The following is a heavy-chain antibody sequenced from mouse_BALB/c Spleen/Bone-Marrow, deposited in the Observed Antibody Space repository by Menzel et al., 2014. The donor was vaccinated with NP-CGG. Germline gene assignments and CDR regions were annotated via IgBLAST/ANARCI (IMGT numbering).Heavy chain of an antibody. V-gene: IGHV1-14*01. CDR2: INPYNDGT. Sequence: VQLQQSGPELVKPGASVKMSCKASGYTFTSYVMHWVKQKPGQGLEWIGYINPYNDGTKYSEKFKGKATLTSDESSSTAYMELSSLTSEDSAVYYCARSLYGYDWYFDVWGAGTTVTVSS. CDR3: ARSLYGYDWYFDV. J-gene: IGHJ1*01. D-gene: IGHD2-2*01. CDR1: GYTFTSYV.